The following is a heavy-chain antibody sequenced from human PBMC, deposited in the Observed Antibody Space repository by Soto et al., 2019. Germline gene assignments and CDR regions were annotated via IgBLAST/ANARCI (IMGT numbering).Heavy chain of an antibody. V-gene: IGHV1-18*01. D-gene: IGHD3-22*01. CDR2: ISAYNGNT. CDR3: ARGIYYDSSGYFTHFDY. Sequence: ASVKVSCKASGYTFTSYGISWGRQAPGQGLEWMGWISAYNGNTNYAQKLQGRVTMTTDTSTSTAYMELRSLRSDDTAVYYCARGIYYDSSGYFTHFDYWGQGTLVTVSS. J-gene: IGHJ4*02. CDR1: GYTFTSYG.